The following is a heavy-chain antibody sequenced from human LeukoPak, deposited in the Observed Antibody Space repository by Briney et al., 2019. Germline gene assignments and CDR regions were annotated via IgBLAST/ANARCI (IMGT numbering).Heavy chain of an antibody. V-gene: IGHV4-39*07. CDR1: GGSISSSSYY. CDR3: ARTYYYDSSGYSQKFDY. D-gene: IGHD3-22*01. Sequence: PSETLSLTCTVSGGSISSSSYYWGWIRQPPGKGLEWIGEINHSGSTNYNPSLKSRVTISVDTSKNQFSLKLSSVTAADTAVYYCARTYYYDSSGYSQKFDYWGQGTLVTVSS. CDR2: INHSGST. J-gene: IGHJ4*02.